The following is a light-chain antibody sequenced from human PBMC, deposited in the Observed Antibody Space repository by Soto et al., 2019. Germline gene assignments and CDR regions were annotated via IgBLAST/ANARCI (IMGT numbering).Light chain of an antibody. CDR1: QILDTW. V-gene: IGKV1-5*03. CDR2: KVS. Sequence: DIQMTQSPSTLSASVGDRVIITCRASQILDTWLAWYQQKPGRAPKVLISKVSNLERGVPSRFSGGGSGTEFTLTISSLQPDDFATYYCQQYKNSWTFGQGTKVDIK. J-gene: IGKJ1*01. CDR3: QQYKNSWT.